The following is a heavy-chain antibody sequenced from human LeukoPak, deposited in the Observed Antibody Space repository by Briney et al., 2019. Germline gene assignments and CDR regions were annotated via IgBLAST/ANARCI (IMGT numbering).Heavy chain of an antibody. CDR1: GGSISSSSYY. CDR3: ARAIEVGAMTPFDY. D-gene: IGHD1-26*01. V-gene: IGHV4-39*07. Sequence: SETLSLTCTVSGGSISSSSYYWGWIRQPPGKGLEWIGSIYYSGSTYYNPSLKSRVTISVDTSKNQFSLKLSSVTAADTAVYYCARAIEVGAMTPFDYWGQGTLVTVSS. CDR2: IYYSGST. J-gene: IGHJ4*02.